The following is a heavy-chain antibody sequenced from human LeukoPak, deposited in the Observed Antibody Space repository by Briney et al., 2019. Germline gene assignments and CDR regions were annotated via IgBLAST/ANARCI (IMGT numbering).Heavy chain of an antibody. J-gene: IGHJ6*04. CDR1: GFTFRNFG. V-gene: IGHV3-30*18. CDR2: ISYDGTNK. CDR3: AKIESRYCRGASCYWEGSYHYYGIDV. Sequence: HPGGSLRLSCTASGFTFRNFGMHWARQAPGKGLEWVALISYDGTNKYYADSVKGRFTISRDNSKNTLYLQMNSLRAEDAAVYYCAKIESRYCRGASCYWEGSYHYYGIDVWGKGTTVTVSS. D-gene: IGHD2-15*01.